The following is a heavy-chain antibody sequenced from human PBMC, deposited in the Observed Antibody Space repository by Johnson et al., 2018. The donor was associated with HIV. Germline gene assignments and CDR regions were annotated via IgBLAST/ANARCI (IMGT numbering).Heavy chain of an antibody. CDR3: ATLAAANGGAFDI. D-gene: IGHD6-13*01. CDR2: ISWNSGSI. V-gene: IGHV3-9*01. CDR1: GFTFDDYA. J-gene: IGHJ3*02. Sequence: VPLMESGGGLVQPGRSLRLSCAASGFTFDDYAMHWVRQAPGKGLEWVSGISWNSGSIGYADSVKGRFTISRDNAKNSLYLQMNSLRAEDTALYYCATLAAANGGAFDIWGQGTMVTVSS.